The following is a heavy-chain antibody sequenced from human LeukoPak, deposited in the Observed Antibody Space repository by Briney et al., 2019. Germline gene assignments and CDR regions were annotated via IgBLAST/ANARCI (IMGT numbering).Heavy chain of an antibody. CDR2: IYTSGST. V-gene: IGHV4-61*02. Sequence: SQTLSLTCTVSGGSISSGSYYWSWIRQPAGKGLEWIGRIYTSGSTNYNPSLKSRVTISVDTSKNQFSLKLSSVTAADTAVYYCGTTHVYYYGSGSYQRRNYYYMDVWGKGTTVTISS. J-gene: IGHJ6*03. D-gene: IGHD3-10*01. CDR1: GGSISSGSYY. CDR3: GTTHVYYYGSGSYQRRNYYYMDV.